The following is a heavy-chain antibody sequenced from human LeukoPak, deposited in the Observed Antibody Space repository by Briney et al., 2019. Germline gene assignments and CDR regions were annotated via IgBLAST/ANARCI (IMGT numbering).Heavy chain of an antibody. Sequence: SETLSLTCTVSGGSISSHDCYWGWIRQPPGKGLEWIGSICYSGNTHYNPSLKSRVTISVDTSKNQFSLKLRSVTAADTAVYYCAREAAVYGRVFDYWGQGTLVTVSS. CDR3: AREAAVYGRVFDY. CDR1: GGSISSHDCY. D-gene: IGHD6-25*01. V-gene: IGHV4-39*07. CDR2: ICYSGNT. J-gene: IGHJ4*02.